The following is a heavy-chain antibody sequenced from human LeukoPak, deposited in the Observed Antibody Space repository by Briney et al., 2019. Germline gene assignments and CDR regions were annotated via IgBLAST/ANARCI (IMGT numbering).Heavy chain of an antibody. CDR1: GFTFSSYA. CDR3: PIHICSSTTSSRRPWFAP. V-gene: IGHV3-23*01. Sequence: PGGSLRLSCAASGFTFSSYATSWVRQAPGKGLEWVSAISGSGGSTYYADSVKGRFTISRDNSKNTLYLQMNSLRAEDTAVYYCPIHICSSTTSSRRPWFAPWGQGPLAPVSS. CDR2: ISGSGGST. D-gene: IGHD2-2*01. J-gene: IGHJ5*02.